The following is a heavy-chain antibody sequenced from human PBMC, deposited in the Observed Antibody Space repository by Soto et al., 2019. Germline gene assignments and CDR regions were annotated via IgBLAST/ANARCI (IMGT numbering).Heavy chain of an antibody. J-gene: IGHJ4*02. V-gene: IGHV4-59*08. CDR1: GDSISGYY. CDR2: TYNSVTT. D-gene: IGHD3-16*01. Sequence: SETLSLTCTVSGDSISGYYWTWIRQPPGKRLEWIAYTYNSVTTNYNPSLKSRVAISRDTSKNQFSLELTSVTAADTAVYFCARLGGRTGYYFDYWGQGTLVTVSS. CDR3: ARLGGRTGYYFDY.